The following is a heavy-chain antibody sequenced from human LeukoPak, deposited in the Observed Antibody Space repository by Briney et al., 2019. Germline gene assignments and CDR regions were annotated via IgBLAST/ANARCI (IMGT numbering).Heavy chain of an antibody. CDR1: GFTFSSYE. Sequence: GGSLRLSCAASGFTFSSYEMNWVRQAPGKGLEWVSYISSSGSTIYYADSVKGRFTISRDNAKNSLYLQMNSLRADDTAVYYCAREARGATVTTTDYWGQGTLVTVSS. D-gene: IGHD4-17*01. CDR3: AREARGATVTTTDY. J-gene: IGHJ4*02. CDR2: ISSSGSTI. V-gene: IGHV3-48*03.